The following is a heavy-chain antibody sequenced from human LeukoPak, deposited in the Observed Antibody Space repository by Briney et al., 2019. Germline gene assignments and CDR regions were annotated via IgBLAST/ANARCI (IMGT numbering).Heavy chain of an antibody. CDR2: IGGSGKNT. CDR3: AKDMEVINLTMD. Sequence: PGGSLRLSCAASGFTFSSHAMSWVRQAPGKGLEWVSSIGGSGKNTFYADAVKGRFTISRDNSKDTLYLQMNSLRAADTAVYYCAKDMEVINLTMDWGQGTLVTVSS. CDR1: GFTFSSHA. J-gene: IGHJ4*02. D-gene: IGHD3-10*01. V-gene: IGHV3-23*01.